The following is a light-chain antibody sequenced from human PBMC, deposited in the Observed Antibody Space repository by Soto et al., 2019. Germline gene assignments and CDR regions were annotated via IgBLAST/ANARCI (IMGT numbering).Light chain of an antibody. CDR1: SSDIGDYDY. CDR2: DVT. CDR3: CSYTDRARDVV. J-gene: IGLJ2*01. Sequence: QSALTQPASVSGSPGQSITISCPGTSSDIGDYDYVSWYQHLPGKAPKLLIFDVTQRPSGVSDRFSGSKSGNTASLTISGVRPEDEADYYCCSYTDRARDVVFGGGTKLTVL. V-gene: IGLV2-14*01.